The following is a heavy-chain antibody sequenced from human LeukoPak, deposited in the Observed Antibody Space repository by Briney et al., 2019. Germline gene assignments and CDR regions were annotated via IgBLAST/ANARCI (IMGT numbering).Heavy chain of an antibody. CDR3: ARSSSGYCSGGSCYHGDY. CDR2: INPNSGGT. J-gene: IGHJ4*02. Sequence: ASVKVSCKASGYTFTGYYMHWVRQAPGQGLEWMGWINPNSGGTNYAQKFQGRVTMTRDTSISTAYMELSRLRSDDTAVYYCARSSSGYCSGGSCYHGDYWGQGTLVTVSS. CDR1: GYTFTGYY. D-gene: IGHD2-15*01. V-gene: IGHV1-2*02.